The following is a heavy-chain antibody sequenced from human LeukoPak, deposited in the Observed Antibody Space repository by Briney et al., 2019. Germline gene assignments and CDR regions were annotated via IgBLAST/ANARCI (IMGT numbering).Heavy chain of an antibody. CDR3: ARSSHRDGDTFDY. V-gene: IGHV1-18*01. CDR2: ISGYNGNT. D-gene: IGHD3-10*01. J-gene: IGHJ4*02. Sequence: AASVKVSCKASGYTFTSYGISWVRQAPGQGLEWMGWISGYNGNTNYAQKLQGRVTMTTDPSTTTAYMELRSLRSDDTAVYYCARSSHRDGDTFDYWGQGTLVTVSS. CDR1: GYTFTSYG.